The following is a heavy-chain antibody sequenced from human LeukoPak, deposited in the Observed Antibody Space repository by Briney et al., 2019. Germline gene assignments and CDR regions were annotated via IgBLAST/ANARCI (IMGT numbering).Heavy chain of an antibody. CDR1: GGSISSSGSY. Sequence: SETLSLTCTVSGGSISSSGSYWGWIRQPPGKGLEWIGSVYYSGNTYNPSLKSRVTISVDTSKNQFSLKLTSVNAADTALYYCARVMAARREDLNWFDPWGQGTLVTVSS. V-gene: IGHV4-39*07. J-gene: IGHJ5*02. D-gene: IGHD6-6*01. CDR2: VYYSGNT. CDR3: ARVMAARREDLNWFDP.